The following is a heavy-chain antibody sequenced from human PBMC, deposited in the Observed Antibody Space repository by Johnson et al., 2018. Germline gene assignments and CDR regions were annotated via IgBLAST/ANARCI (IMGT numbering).Heavy chain of an antibody. Sequence: EVRLLESGGGSVQPGGSPRLSCAASGLTSSSYAMNWVRQAPGKALEWVSIISAGSGKIHFGVSVKGRFTISSDNSKHTLYLHLSSLRAEDTAIYVFAKGEKNSFLFDDGGQGTLVTVSS. V-gene: IGHV3-23*01. CDR3: AKGEKNSFLFDD. CDR2: ISAGSGKI. CDR1: GLTSSSYA. D-gene: IGHD2-15*01. J-gene: IGHJ4*02.